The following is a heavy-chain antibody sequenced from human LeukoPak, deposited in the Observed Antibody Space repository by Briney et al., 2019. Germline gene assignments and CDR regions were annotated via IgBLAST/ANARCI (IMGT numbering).Heavy chain of an antibody. D-gene: IGHD5-12*01. CDR3: AKSSGYDPRWGYYFDY. J-gene: IGHJ4*02. Sequence: GGSLRLSCAASGFTFSSYGMSWVRQAPGKGLEWVSGISGGGGSTYYADSVKGRFTISRDNSKNTLYLQMNSLRAEDTAVYYCAKSSGYDPRWGYYFDYWGQGTLVTVSS. CDR2: ISGGGGST. CDR1: GFTFSSYG. V-gene: IGHV3-23*01.